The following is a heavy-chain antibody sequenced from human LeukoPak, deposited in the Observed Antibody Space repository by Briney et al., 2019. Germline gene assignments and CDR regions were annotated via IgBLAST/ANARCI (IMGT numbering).Heavy chain of an antibody. D-gene: IGHD4-23*01. Sequence: SETLSLTCTVSGGSISSSSYYWGWIRQPPGKGLEWIGSIYYSGSTYYNPSLKSRVTISVDTSKNQFSLNLSSVTAADTAVYYCARQGGGNYNWFDPWGQGTLVTVSS. J-gene: IGHJ5*02. CDR1: GGSISSSSYY. CDR2: IYYSGST. CDR3: ARQGGGNYNWFDP. V-gene: IGHV4-39*01.